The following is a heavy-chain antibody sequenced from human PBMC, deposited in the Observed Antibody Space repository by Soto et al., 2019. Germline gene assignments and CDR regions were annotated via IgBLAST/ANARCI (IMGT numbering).Heavy chain of an antibody. Sequence: QVQLQESGPGLVKPSQTLSLTCTVSGGSISSGGYYWSWIRQHPGKGLEWIGYSYYSGSTYYNPSLKSRVTISVDTSKNQFSLKLSSVTAADTAVYYCARDRWGIVVDEAGGMDVWGQGTTVTVSS. CDR2: SYYSGST. J-gene: IGHJ6*02. D-gene: IGHD2-2*01. V-gene: IGHV4-31*03. CDR3: ARDRWGIVVDEAGGMDV. CDR1: GGSISSGGYY.